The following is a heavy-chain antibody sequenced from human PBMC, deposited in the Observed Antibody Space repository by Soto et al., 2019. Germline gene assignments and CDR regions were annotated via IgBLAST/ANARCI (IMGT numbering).Heavy chain of an antibody. Sequence: VGSVKVSRKGSRYTPPEFSMHWVRQAPGKGLEWMGGFDPEDGETIYAQKFQGRVTMTEDTSTDTAYMELSSLRSEDTAVYYCATDLLGRTAVDPYWGQGTLVTVSS. J-gene: IGHJ4*02. D-gene: IGHD5-18*01. CDR3: ATDLLGRTAVDPY. CDR2: FDPEDGET. V-gene: IGHV1-24*01. CDR1: RYTPPEFS.